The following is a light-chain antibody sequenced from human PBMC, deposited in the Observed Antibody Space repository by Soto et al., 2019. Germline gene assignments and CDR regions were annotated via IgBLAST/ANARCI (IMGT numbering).Light chain of an antibody. J-gene: IGLJ1*01. CDR1: SNDVGGYSY. V-gene: IGLV2-14*01. CDR3: SSYTSSSIPYV. CDR2: EVS. Sequence: QSALTQPASVSGSPGQSITISCTGTSNDVGGYSYVSWYQQHPGKAPKLMIYEVSNRPSGVSNRFSGSKSGNTASLTISGLQAEDEADYYCSSYTSSSIPYVFGTGTKVTVL.